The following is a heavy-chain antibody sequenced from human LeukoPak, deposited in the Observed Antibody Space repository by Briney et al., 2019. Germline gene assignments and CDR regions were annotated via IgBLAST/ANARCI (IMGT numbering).Heavy chain of an antibody. J-gene: IGHJ6*02. CDR1: GFKFSDYA. Sequence: GGSLRLSCAASGFKFSDYAMNWVRQAPGKGLEWVSGMSGTGGTSYYADSAKGRFTISRDNSKSTLDLQMNSLRAEDTAVYYCAKWVPRSLESIYGMDVWGQGTTVIVSS. V-gene: IGHV3-23*01. CDR3: AKWVPRSLESIYGMDV. CDR2: MSGTGGTS. D-gene: IGHD3-3*01.